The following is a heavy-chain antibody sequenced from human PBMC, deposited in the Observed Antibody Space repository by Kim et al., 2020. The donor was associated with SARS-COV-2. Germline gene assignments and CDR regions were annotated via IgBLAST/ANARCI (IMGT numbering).Heavy chain of an antibody. Sequence: GGSLRLSCAASGFTFSSYAMHWVRQAPGKGLEWVAVISYDGSNKYYADSVKGRFTISRDNSKNTLYLQMNSLRAEDTAVYYCARDSGFWSGYFDYWGQGTLVTVSS. CDR2: ISYDGSNK. V-gene: IGHV3-30-3*01. CDR3: ARDSGFWSGYFDY. J-gene: IGHJ4*02. CDR1: GFTFSSYA. D-gene: IGHD3-3*01.